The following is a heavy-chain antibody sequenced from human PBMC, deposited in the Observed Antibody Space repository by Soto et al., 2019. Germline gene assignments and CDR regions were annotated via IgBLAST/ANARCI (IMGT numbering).Heavy chain of an antibody. D-gene: IGHD3-10*01. CDR1: GGSISSSNW. V-gene: IGHV4-4*02. CDR3: ARARVIGYYGSGSYYKGDYYYGMDV. CDR2: IYHSGST. J-gene: IGHJ6*02. Sequence: PSETLSLTCAVSGGSISSSNWWSWVRQPPGKGLEWIGEIYHSGSTNYNPSLKSRVTISVDKSKNQFSLKLSSVTAADTAVYYCARARVIGYYGSGSYYKGDYYYGMDVWGQGTTVTVSS.